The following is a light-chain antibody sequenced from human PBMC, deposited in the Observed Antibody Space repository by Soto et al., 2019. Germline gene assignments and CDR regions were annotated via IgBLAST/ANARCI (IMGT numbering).Light chain of an antibody. CDR3: KEYIQWPPGM. Sequence: DIVVTQSPATLSASPGERVTLSCRASQFVSSRLAWYQRRPGQVPRLLIYDTSTRAPGISARFSGSGSGTDFTLPISSLQSEDLAVYYCKEYIQWPPGMFGPGPTVDIK. CDR1: QFVSSR. V-gene: IGKV3-15*01. J-gene: IGKJ1*01. CDR2: DTS.